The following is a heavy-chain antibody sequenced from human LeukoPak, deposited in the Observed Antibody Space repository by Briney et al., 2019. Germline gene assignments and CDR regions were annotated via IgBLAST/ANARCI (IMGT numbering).Heavy chain of an antibody. V-gene: IGHV4-59*02. Sequence: PSETLSLTCAVSGDSVSGYYWSWVRQFPGRRLEWIGYIHYSGRTNYNPSLKSRITLSLETSSNQISLELKSVTSADTALYYCVRDSGYSSSWYLIDDDFDIWGQGTMVIVSA. D-gene: IGHD6-13*01. J-gene: IGHJ3*02. CDR1: GDSVSGYY. CDR2: IHYSGRT. CDR3: VRDSGYSSSWYLIDDDFDI.